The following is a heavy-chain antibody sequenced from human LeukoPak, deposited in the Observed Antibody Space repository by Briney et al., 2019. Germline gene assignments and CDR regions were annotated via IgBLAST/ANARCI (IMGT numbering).Heavy chain of an antibody. CDR1: GYPISSGYY. V-gene: IGHV4-38-2*02. D-gene: IGHD3-10*01. J-gene: IGHJ5*02. Sequence: SSETLSLTXTVSGYPISSGYYWGWIRQPPGKGLEWIGSIYHSGSTYYNLPRKSRVHISVDQSKNQFSLKVSSVTAADTAVYYCAREGSGAFDPWGQGTLVTVSS. CDR2: IYHSGST. CDR3: AREGSGAFDP.